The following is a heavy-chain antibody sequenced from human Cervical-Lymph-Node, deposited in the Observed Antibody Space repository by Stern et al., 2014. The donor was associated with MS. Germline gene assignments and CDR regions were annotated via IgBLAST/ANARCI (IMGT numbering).Heavy chain of an antibody. CDR2: VYYSGAT. CDR1: GDSISSYTHY. CDR3: AKHACTGAACPFDL. J-gene: IGHJ4*02. Sequence: QLQLQESGPGLVKPSETLSLTCAVSGDSISSYTHYWAWIRQPPGKGLEWIGSVYYSGATYYNPSLQRPVTISVDTPKNHSPLGLNSVTAADTAVYYCAKHACTGAACPFDLWGQGTLVTVSS. D-gene: IGHD2-8*02. V-gene: IGHV4-39*01.